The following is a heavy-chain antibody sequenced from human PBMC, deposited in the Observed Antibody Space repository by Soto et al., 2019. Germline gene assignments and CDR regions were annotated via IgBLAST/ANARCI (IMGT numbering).Heavy chain of an antibody. CDR2: IYYSENT. Sequence: SETLSLTCTVSGGSISSSSNHWGWIRQPPGKGLEWIGNIYYSENTYYNPSLKSRVTISVDTSKNQFSLRLTSVTAADTAVYYCATHPPYGPLDHWGQGTLDTVSS. D-gene: IGHD4-17*01. V-gene: IGHV4-39*01. J-gene: IGHJ4*02. CDR1: GGSISSSSNH. CDR3: ATHPPYGPLDH.